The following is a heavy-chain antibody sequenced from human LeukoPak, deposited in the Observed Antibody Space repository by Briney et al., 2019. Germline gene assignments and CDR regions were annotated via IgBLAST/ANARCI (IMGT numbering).Heavy chain of an antibody. D-gene: IGHD1-14*01. V-gene: IGHV4-4*07. CDR3: ARGGRRRDFDY. Sequence: SETLSLXCTVSGDSISTYYWSWIRQPAGKGLEWIGHIYTSGTTNYNPSLKSRVTISVDTSKNQFSLKLSSVTAADTAVYYCARGGRRRDFDYWGQGTLVTVSS. CDR2: IYTSGTT. CDR1: GDSISTYY. J-gene: IGHJ4*02.